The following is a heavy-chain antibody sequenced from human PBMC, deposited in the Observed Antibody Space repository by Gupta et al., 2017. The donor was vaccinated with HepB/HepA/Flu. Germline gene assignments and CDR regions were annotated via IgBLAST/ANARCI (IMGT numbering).Heavy chain of an antibody. Sequence: EVQLVESGGGLVQPGGSLRLSCAASGFLLSSYWMHWVRQAPGKGLVWVSRINGDGTNTNYADSVKGRFTISRDTAKNTLYLQMNSLRVEDTAVYYCTRAPLTRLGAFDIWGQGTVVTVSS. CDR3: TRAPLTRLGAFDI. CDR2: INGDGTNT. V-gene: IGHV3-74*01. J-gene: IGHJ3*02. CDR1: GFLLSSYW. D-gene: IGHD1-14*01.